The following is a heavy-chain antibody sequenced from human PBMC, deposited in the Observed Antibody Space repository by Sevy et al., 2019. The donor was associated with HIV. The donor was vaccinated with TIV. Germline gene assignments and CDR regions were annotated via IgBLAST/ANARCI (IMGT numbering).Heavy chain of an antibody. CDR3: AKGDRTFYGLDV. Sequence: GGSLGLSCAASGFIFSTYTMTWVRQAPGKGLEWVSGISGSGGSTYHADSLKGRFTIFRDNSKSTVHLQMNSLRAEDTAVYYCAKGDRTFYGLDVWGQGTTVTVSS. CDR2: ISGSGGST. J-gene: IGHJ6*02. CDR1: GFIFSTYT. D-gene: IGHD2-15*01. V-gene: IGHV3-23*01.